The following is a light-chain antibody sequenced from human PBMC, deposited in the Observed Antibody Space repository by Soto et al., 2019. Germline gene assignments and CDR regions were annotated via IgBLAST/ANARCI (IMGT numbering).Light chain of an antibody. J-gene: IGKJ1*01. CDR2: GTF. CDR1: QNIGNY. Sequence: DVQMTQSPSSLSASVGDRVTVTFRASQNIGNYLNWYQQKAGKAPKLLTLGTFSLQSSVASRFSVSGPATGFMLTINRLQPEDSAIYSCQPSFSSPETFGQGTKVEIK. CDR3: QPSFSSPET. V-gene: IGKV1-39*01.